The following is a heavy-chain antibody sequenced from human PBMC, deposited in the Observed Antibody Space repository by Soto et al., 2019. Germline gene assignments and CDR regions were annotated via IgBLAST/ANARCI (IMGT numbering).Heavy chain of an antibody. D-gene: IGHD6-13*01. Sequence: QVQLVESGGGVVQPGRSLRLSCAASGFTFSSYAMHWVRQAPGKGLEWVAVISYDGSNKYYADSVKGRFTISRDNSKNTLYQQMNSLRAEDTAVYYCARVAAAGPYYYYGMDVWGQGTTVTVSS. CDR1: GFTFSSYA. CDR2: ISYDGSNK. V-gene: IGHV3-30-3*01. J-gene: IGHJ6*02. CDR3: ARVAAAGPYYYYGMDV.